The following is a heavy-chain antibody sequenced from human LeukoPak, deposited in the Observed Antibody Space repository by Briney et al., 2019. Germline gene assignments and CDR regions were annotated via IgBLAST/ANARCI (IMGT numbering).Heavy chain of an antibody. CDR3: ARAGGASDSSGWYVFDY. V-gene: IGHV1-2*04. CDR1: GYTFTAQH. Sequence: GASVQVSCKASGYTFTAQHMHWVRQAPGQGLEWMGWINPNSGGTNYAQKFQGWVTMTRDTSISTAYMELSRLRSDDTAVYYCARAGGASDSSGWYVFDYWGQGTLVTVSS. D-gene: IGHD6-19*01. CDR2: INPNSGGT. J-gene: IGHJ4*02.